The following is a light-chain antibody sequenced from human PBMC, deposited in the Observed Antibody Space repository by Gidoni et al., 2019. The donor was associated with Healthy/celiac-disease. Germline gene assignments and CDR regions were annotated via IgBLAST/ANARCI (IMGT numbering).Light chain of an antibody. CDR3: SLYTSSSTYV. V-gene: IGLV2-18*01. CDR1: SSDVGSYNR. J-gene: IGLJ1*01. Sequence: QSALTQPPSVSGSPGQSVTISCTGTSSDVGSYNRVSWYQQPPGTAPKLMFYEVSNRPSGVPDRFSGSKSGNTASLTISGLQDEDEADYCCSLYTSSSTYVFGAGTKVTVL. CDR2: EVS.